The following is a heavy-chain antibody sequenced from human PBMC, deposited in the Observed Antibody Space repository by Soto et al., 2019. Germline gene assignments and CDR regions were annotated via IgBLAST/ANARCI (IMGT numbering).Heavy chain of an antibody. Sequence: PSETLSLTCTVSGDSISTPHYYWSWIRQPPGKGLEWIGYIYYSGSTYYNPSLKSRVTISEDTPKNQFSLKLSSVTAADTAVYYCARDHYVYDILTGYGYYYGMDVWGQGTTVTVS. CDR3: ARDHYVYDILTGYGYYYGMDV. CDR1: GDSISTPHYY. D-gene: IGHD3-9*01. CDR2: IYYSGST. V-gene: IGHV4-30-4*01. J-gene: IGHJ6*02.